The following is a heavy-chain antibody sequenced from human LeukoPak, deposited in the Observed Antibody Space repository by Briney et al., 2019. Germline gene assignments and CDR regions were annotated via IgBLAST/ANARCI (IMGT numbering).Heavy chain of an antibody. J-gene: IGHJ4*02. V-gene: IGHV3-30-3*01. CDR2: ISYDGSNK. CDR3: ARDSSGDC. CDR1: GFTFSSYA. D-gene: IGHD3-22*01. Sequence: GGSLRLSCAASGFTFSSYAMHWVRQAPGKGLEWVAVISYDGSNKYYADSVKGRFTISRDNSKNTLYLQMNSLRAEDTAVYYCARDSSGDCWGQGTLVTVSS.